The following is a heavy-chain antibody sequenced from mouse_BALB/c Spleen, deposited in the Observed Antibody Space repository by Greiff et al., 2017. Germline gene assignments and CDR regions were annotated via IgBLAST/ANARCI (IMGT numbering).Heavy chain of an antibody. J-gene: IGHJ1*01. CDR2: ISYSGST. D-gene: IGHD2-10*02. CDR1: GYSITSDYA. V-gene: IGHV3-2*02. Sequence: EVQLQESGPGLVKPSQSLSLTCTVTGYSITSDYAWNWIRQFPGNKLEWMGYISYSGSTSYNPSLKSRISITRDTSKNQFFLQLNSVTTEDTATYYCARGGYGYGYFDVWGAGTTVTVSS. CDR3: ARGGYGYGYFDV.